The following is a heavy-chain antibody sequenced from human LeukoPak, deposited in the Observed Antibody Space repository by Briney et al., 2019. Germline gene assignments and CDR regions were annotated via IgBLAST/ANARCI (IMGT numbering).Heavy chain of an antibody. CDR2: ISYDGSNK. CDR1: GFTFSSYG. Sequence: GGSLRLSCAASGFTFSSYGMHWVRKAPGKGLEWVAVISYDGSNKYYADSVKGRFTISRDNSKNTLYLQMNTLRAEDTAVYYCAKGGEIQLWADGVVDYWGQGTLVTVSS. D-gene: IGHD5-18*01. V-gene: IGHV3-30*18. CDR3: AKGGEIQLWADGVVDY. J-gene: IGHJ4*02.